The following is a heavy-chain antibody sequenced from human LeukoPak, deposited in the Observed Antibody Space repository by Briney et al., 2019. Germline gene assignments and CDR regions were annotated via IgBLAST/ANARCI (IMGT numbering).Heavy chain of an antibody. Sequence: PSETLSLTCTVSGGSISSYYWSWIRQPPGKGLEWIGYIYYSGSTNYNPSLKSRVTISVDTSKNQFSLKLSSVTAADTAVYYCARSLGGYDWDYYYYMDVWGKGTTVTVSS. V-gene: IGHV4-59*01. CDR1: GGSISSYY. J-gene: IGHJ6*03. D-gene: IGHD5-12*01. CDR2: IYYSGST. CDR3: ARSLGGYDWDYYYYMDV.